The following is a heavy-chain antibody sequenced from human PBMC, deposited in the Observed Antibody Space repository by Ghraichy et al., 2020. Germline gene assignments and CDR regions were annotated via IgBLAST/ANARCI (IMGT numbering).Heavy chain of an antibody. Sequence: GGSLRLSCAASGFTFSSYSMNWVRQAPGKGLEWVSSISSSSSHIYYADSVKGRFTISRDNAKNSLYLQMNSLRAEDTAVYYCARDSRLSVVSGAFDIWGQGTMVTVSS. CDR2: ISSSSSHI. J-gene: IGHJ3*02. CDR1: GFTFSSYS. V-gene: IGHV3-21*01. CDR3: ARDSRLSVVSGAFDI. D-gene: IGHD5/OR15-5a*01.